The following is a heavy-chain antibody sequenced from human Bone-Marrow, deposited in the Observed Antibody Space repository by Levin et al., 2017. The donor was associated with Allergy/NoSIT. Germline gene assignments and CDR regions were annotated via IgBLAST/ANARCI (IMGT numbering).Heavy chain of an antibody. CDR2: TDYSGNT. CDR3: ARYLKVAGTNWYFDL. Sequence: SQTLSLTCTVSGGSISSYYWSWIRQPPGKGLEWIGYTDYSGNTNYSPSLKSPVTISVDTSKNQLTLKLTSVTAADTAFYYCARYLKVAGTNWYFDLWGRGTLVTVSS. J-gene: IGHJ2*01. D-gene: IGHD6-19*01. V-gene: IGHV4-59*01. CDR1: GGSISSYY.